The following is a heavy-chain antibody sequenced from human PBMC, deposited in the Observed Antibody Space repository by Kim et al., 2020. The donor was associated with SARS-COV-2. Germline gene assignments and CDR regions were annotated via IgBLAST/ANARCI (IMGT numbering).Heavy chain of an antibody. CDR2: IYYSGST. D-gene: IGHD4-17*01. Sequence: SETLSLTCTVSGGSISSGGYYWSWIRQHPGKGLEWIGYIYYSGSTYYNPSLKSRVTISVDTSKNQFSLKLSSVTAADTAVYYCARAPRGDYGGDSDAFDIWGQGTMVTVSS. CDR3: ARAPRGDYGGDSDAFDI. V-gene: IGHV4-31*03. J-gene: IGHJ3*02. CDR1: GGSISSGGYY.